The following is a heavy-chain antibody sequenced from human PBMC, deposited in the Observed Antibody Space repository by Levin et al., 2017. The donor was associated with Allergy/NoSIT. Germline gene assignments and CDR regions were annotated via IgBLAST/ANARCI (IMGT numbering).Heavy chain of an antibody. Sequence: QTLSLTCTFSGFSLSTSGMCVSWIRQPPGKALEWLALIDWDDDKYYSTSLKTRLTIPKDTPKNQVVLTMTNMDPVDTATYYCARARIAAAGTFWFDPWGQGTLVTVSS. V-gene: IGHV2-70*01. D-gene: IGHD6-13*01. CDR1: GFSLSTSGMC. CDR2: IDWDDDK. J-gene: IGHJ5*02. CDR3: ARARIAAAGTFWFDP.